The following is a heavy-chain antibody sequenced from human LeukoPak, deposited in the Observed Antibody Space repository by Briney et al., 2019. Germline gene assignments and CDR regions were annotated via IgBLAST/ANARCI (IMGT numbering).Heavy chain of an antibody. V-gene: IGHV3-30*02. Sequence: GGSLRLSCAASGFTFSSYGMHWVRQAPGKGLEWVAFIRYDGSNKYYADSVKGRFTISRDNSKNTLYLQMNSLRAEDTAVYYCAKGDSSSWYGYGDAFDIWGQGTMVTVSS. J-gene: IGHJ3*02. D-gene: IGHD6-13*01. CDR2: IRYDGSNK. CDR3: AKGDSSSWYGYGDAFDI. CDR1: GFTFSSYG.